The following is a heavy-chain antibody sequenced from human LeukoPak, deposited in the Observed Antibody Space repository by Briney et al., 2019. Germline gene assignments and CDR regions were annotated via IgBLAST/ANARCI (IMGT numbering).Heavy chain of an antibody. CDR2: INSDGSST. CDR3: ATLRLIVVVPAATVWFDP. Sequence: GGSLRLSCAASGFTFSSYWMHWVRQAPGKGLVWVSRINSDGSSTSYADSVKGRFTISRDNAKNTLYLQMNSLRAGDTAVYYCATLRLIVVVPAATVWFDPRGQGTLVPVSS. CDR1: GFTFSSYW. D-gene: IGHD2-2*01. J-gene: IGHJ5*02. V-gene: IGHV3-74*01.